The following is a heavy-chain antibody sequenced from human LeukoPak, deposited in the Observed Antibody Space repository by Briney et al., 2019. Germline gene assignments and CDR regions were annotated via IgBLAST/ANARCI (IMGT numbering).Heavy chain of an antibody. D-gene: IGHD3-22*01. Sequence: ASVKVSCKASGYIFTDYYMHWVRQAPGQELGWMGRINPNSGGTNYAQKFQGRVTMTRNTSISTAYMELSSLRSEDTAVYYCARAQPPEDYYDSSGHGAFDIWGQGTMVTVSS. CDR2: INPNSGGT. V-gene: IGHV1/OR15-1*04. CDR1: GYIFTDYY. CDR3: ARAQPPEDYYDSSGHGAFDI. J-gene: IGHJ3*02.